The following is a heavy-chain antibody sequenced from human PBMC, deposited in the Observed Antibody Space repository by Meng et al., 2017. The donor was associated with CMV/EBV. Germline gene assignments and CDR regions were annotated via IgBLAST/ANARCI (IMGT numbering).Heavy chain of an antibody. V-gene: IGHV3-48*04. J-gene: IGHJ6*02. CDR2: ISSSSSTI. CDR3: ARLLWSGYYYGMDV. D-gene: IGHD3-3*01. Sequence: GESLKISCVASGFSFSHYAMHWVRQAPGKGLEWVSYISSSSSTIYYADSVKGRFTISRDNAKNSLYLQMNSLRAEDTAVYYCARLLWSGYYYGMDVWGQGTTVTVSS. CDR1: GFSFSHYA.